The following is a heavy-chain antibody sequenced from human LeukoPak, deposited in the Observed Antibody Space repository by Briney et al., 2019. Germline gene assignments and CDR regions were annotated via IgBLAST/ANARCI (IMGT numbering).Heavy chain of an antibody. Sequence: GGSLRLSCAASGFTFSSYSMNWVRKAPGKGLEWVSSISSSGSFISYPDSVKGRFTISRDNAKNALFLQMNSLRTEDTAVYYCARVGCRGGSCSSRGDYYYGMDVWGQGTTVTVSS. J-gene: IGHJ6*02. CDR2: ISSSGSFI. V-gene: IGHV3-21*01. CDR1: GFTFSSYS. CDR3: ARVGCRGGSCSSRGDYYYGMDV. D-gene: IGHD2-15*01.